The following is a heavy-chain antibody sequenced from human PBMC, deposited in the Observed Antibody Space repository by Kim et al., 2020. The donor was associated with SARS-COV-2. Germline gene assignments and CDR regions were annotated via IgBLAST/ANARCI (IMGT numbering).Heavy chain of an antibody. D-gene: IGHD2-2*01. CDR2: ISSYGGST. CDR1: GFSFRSYA. CDR3: VKDGGDCSSSSCYGLFDP. Sequence: GGSLRLSCSASGFSFRSYAMHWVRQAPGKGLEYVSTISSYGGSTYYADSVKGRFTISRDNSKNTLFLQMSSLRPEDTAVYYCVKDGGDCSSSSCYGLFDPWGQGTLVTVSS. V-gene: IGHV3-64D*09. J-gene: IGHJ5*02.